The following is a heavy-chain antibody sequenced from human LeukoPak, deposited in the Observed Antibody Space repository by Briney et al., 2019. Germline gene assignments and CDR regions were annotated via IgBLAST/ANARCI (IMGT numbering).Heavy chain of an antibody. CDR1: GFTFSSYA. CDR3: TRGASPRAYYYDSSGYLYYYYYGMDV. D-gene: IGHD3-22*01. J-gene: IGHJ6*02. V-gene: IGHV3-30-3*01. Sequence: GGSLRRSCAASGFTFSSYAMHWVRQAPGKGLEWVAVISYDGSNKYYADSVKGRFTISRDNSKNTLYLQMNSLRAEDTAVYYCTRGASPRAYYYDSSGYLYYYYYGMDVWGQGTTVTVSS. CDR2: ISYDGSNK.